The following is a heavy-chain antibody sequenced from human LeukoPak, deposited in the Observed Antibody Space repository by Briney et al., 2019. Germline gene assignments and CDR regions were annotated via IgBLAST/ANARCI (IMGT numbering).Heavy chain of an antibody. V-gene: IGHV3-48*04. J-gene: IGHJ4*02. Sequence: PGGSLRLSCAASGFTFSSYWMSWVRQAPGKGLEWLSYISSSSSTIRYTDSVKGRFTISRHNAKNSLYLQMDSLRAEDTAVYYCARGAYGDYLVDYWGQGTLVTVSS. D-gene: IGHD4-17*01. CDR1: GFTFSSYW. CDR2: ISSSSSTI. CDR3: ARGAYGDYLVDY.